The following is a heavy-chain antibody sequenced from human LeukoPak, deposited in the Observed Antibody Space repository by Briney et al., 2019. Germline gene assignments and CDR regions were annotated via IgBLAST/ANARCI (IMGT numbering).Heavy chain of an antibody. CDR2: ISWNSGSI. D-gene: IGHD6-13*01. CDR3: AKGGAGTFDY. CDR1: GFTFDDYA. J-gene: IGHJ4*02. Sequence: GGSLRLSCAASGFTFDDYAMHWVRQAPGKGLEWVSGISWNSGSIGYADSVTGRFTISRDNAKNSLYLQMTSLRAEDTALYYCAKGGAGTFDYWGQGTLVTVSS. V-gene: IGHV3-9*01.